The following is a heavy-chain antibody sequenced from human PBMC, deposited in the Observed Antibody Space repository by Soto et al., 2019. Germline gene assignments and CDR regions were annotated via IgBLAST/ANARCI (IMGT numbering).Heavy chain of an antibody. J-gene: IGHJ6*02. CDR3: ASENVRHYDFWSGYSRYYYYGIDV. V-gene: IGHV1-2*04. Sequence: GASGTVSGKASGYTFTGYYMHWLRQAPAQVRGWMGWINASSGGTNYAQKFQGWVTMTRNTSISKAYMGLSRLSSDKTAVYYCASENVRHYDFWSGYSRYYYYGIDVWGQGTTVTVS. CDR1: GYTFTGYY. D-gene: IGHD3-3*01. CDR2: INASSGGT.